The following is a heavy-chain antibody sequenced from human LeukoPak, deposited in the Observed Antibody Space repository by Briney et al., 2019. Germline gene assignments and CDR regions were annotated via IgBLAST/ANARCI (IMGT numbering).Heavy chain of an antibody. V-gene: IGHV4-31*03. CDR3: ARASEYDFWSGSYYFDY. D-gene: IGHD3-3*01. Sequence: PSETLSLTCTVSGGSISSGGYYWSWIRHHPGKGLEWIGYIYYSWSTYYNPSLKSRVTISVDTSKNQFSLKLSSVTAADTAVYYCARASEYDFWSGSYYFDYWGQGTLVTVSS. CDR2: IYYSWST. J-gene: IGHJ4*02. CDR1: GGSISSGGYY.